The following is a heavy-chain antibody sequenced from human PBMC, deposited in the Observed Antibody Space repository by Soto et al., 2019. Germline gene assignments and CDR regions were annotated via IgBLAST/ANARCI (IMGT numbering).Heavy chain of an antibody. Sequence: QVQLEQSGAEVKKPGYSVKVSCKASGGTLSDHGVAWLRQAPGQGLEWMGGTIPVFNTAKYAQKFQGRVTVTADKFTNIAYMELSSLRSEDTAFYFCALGVYGSGNYYTGPSAFDIWGQGTMVIVSS. CDR1: GGTLSDHG. J-gene: IGHJ3*02. V-gene: IGHV1-69*06. CDR3: ALGVYGSGNYYTGPSAFDI. D-gene: IGHD3-10*01. CDR2: TIPVFNTA.